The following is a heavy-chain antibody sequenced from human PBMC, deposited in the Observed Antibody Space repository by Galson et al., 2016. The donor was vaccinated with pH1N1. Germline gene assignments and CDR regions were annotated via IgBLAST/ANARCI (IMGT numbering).Heavy chain of an antibody. CDR3: ARSTKGVSTGHFDS. CDR2: IYPGDYDT. V-gene: IGHV5-51*03. Sequence: QSGAEVKKPRESLRISCKGFGYSFSNYWIAWVRQMPGKGLECMGVIYPGDYDTKYNPSFEGQVVISADKSIRSVFLQWNSLEASDTAMYYCARSTKGVSTGHFDSWGQGTLVTVSS. CDR1: GYSFSNYW. D-gene: IGHD1-1*01. J-gene: IGHJ4*02.